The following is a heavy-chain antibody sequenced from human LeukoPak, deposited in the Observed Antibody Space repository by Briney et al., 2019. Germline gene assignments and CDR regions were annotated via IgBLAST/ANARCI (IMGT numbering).Heavy chain of an antibody. CDR3: ARVGSGWYVPDY. CDR1: GDSIGSYY. V-gene: IGHV4-59*01. J-gene: IGHJ4*02. Sequence: SETLSLTCTVSGDSIGSYYWSWIRQPPGKGLEWIGYIYYSGSTNYNPSLKSRVTISVDTSKNQFSLKLSSVTAADTAVYYCARVGSGWYVPDYWGQGTLVTVSS. D-gene: IGHD6-19*01. CDR2: IYYSGST.